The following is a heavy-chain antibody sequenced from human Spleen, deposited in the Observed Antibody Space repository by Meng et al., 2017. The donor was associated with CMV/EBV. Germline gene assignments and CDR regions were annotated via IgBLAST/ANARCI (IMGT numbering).Heavy chain of an antibody. D-gene: IGHD3-22*01. CDR3: ARVHSSGYYGPNDY. Sequence: KASGYTFTSYALSWVRQAPGQGLEWMGWINTNNAIPTYAQGFTERFVFSLDTPVSTTYLQISSLKAEDTAVYYCARVHSSGYYGPNDYWGQGTLVTVSS. J-gene: IGHJ4*02. CDR2: INTNNAIP. V-gene: IGHV7-4-1*02. CDR1: GYTFTSYA.